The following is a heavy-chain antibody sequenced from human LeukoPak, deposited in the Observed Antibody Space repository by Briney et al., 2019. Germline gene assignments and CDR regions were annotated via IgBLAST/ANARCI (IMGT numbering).Heavy chain of an antibody. V-gene: IGHV3-53*01. J-gene: IGHJ4*02. CDR3: ARVAVAQRGFDY. Sequence: GGSLRLSCAASGFNVSRNYMSWVRQAPGKGLEWVSVIHTAGSTYYADSVKGRFTISRDNSKNTLYVQMKSLRAEDTAVSYCARVAVAQRGFDYWGQGTLVTVSS. CDR1: GFNVSRNY. D-gene: IGHD6-19*01. CDR2: IHTAGST.